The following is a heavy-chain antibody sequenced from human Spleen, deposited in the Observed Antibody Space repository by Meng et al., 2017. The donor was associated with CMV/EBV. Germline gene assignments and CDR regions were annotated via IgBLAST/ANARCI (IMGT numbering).Heavy chain of an antibody. CDR2: ISSSSSTI. CDR3: ARVSTSGWYSRSDYYYYGMDV. D-gene: IGHD6-19*01. CDR1: GFTFSSYS. V-gene: IGHV3-48*04. J-gene: IGHJ6*02. Sequence: ETLSLTCAASGFTFSSYSMNWVRQAPGKGLEWVSYISSSSSTIYYADSVKGRFTISRDNAKNSLYLQMNSLRAEDTAVYYCARVSTSGWYSRSDYYYYGMDVWGQGTTVTVSS.